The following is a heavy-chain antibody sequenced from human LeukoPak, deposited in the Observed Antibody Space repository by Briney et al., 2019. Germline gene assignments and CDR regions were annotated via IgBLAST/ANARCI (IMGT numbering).Heavy chain of an antibody. D-gene: IGHD1-1*01. CDR1: GYTFTSHD. Sequence: ASVKVSCRASGYTFTSHDINWVRLATGQGLEGMGWMNPDSGNTGFAQKFQGRVTMGRDTSINTAYMELHSLTSEDTAVYYCARGYSPTIRTTGNDYWGQGTLVTVSS. V-gene: IGHV1-8*01. CDR3: ARGYSPTIRTTGNDY. CDR2: MNPDSGNT. J-gene: IGHJ4*02.